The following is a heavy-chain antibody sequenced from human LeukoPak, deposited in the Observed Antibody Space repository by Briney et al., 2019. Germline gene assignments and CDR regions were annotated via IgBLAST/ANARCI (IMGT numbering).Heavy chain of an antibody. J-gene: IGHJ6*02. Sequence: ASVKVSCKASGYMFTVYYIHWVRQGPGQGFEWMGRVNTISGGTNYAQKFQGRVNMTRDTSIRTAYMELSRLRSDDTAFYYCARDITMIVVAQYPYGMDVWGQGTAVTVSS. D-gene: IGHD3-22*01. V-gene: IGHV1-2*06. CDR1: GYMFTVYY. CDR3: ARDITMIVVAQYPYGMDV. CDR2: VNTISGGT.